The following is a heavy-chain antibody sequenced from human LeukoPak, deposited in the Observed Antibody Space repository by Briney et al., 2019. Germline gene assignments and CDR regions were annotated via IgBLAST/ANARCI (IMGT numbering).Heavy chain of an antibody. CDR3: GRAYWGGGSFDY. CDR2: IYYSGST. Sequence: SETLSLTCTVSGGSISSYYWSWIRQPPWKGLEWIGYIYYSGSTNYNPSLKSRVTISVDTSKNQFSLKLSSVTPADTAVYYCGRAYWGGGSFDYWGQGTLVTVSS. V-gene: IGHV4-59*01. J-gene: IGHJ4*02. CDR1: GGSISSYY. D-gene: IGHD2-8*02.